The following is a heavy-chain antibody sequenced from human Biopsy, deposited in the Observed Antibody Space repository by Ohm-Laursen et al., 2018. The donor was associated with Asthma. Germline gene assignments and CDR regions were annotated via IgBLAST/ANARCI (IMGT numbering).Heavy chain of an antibody. J-gene: IGHJ4*02. D-gene: IGHD3-3*01. CDR3: ARDVMEWYLPAFDF. CDR2: LIPVLGTP. CDR1: GDSFSNYA. Sequence: SSVKVSCKASGDSFSNYAISWVRQAPGQGLEWMGGLIPVLGTPDHAQMFEGRVTITADESTSTAYMELSSLSSEDTAVYYCARDVMEWYLPAFDFWGQGTLVTVSS. V-gene: IGHV1-69*01.